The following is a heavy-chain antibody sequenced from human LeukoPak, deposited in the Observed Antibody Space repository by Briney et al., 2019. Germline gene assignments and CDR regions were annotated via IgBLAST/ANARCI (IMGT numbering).Heavy chain of an antibody. CDR3: ARDKYTGYETFDY. J-gene: IGHJ4*02. Sequence: GASVKVSCKASGYTFTGYYIHWLRQAPGQGLEWMGWINPNNGGTNYAQKLQGRVTMTRDTSISTAYMELNRLTSDDTVVYYCARDKYTGYETFDYWGQGTPVTVSS. D-gene: IGHD5-12*01. CDR1: GYTFTGYY. V-gene: IGHV1-2*02. CDR2: INPNNGGT.